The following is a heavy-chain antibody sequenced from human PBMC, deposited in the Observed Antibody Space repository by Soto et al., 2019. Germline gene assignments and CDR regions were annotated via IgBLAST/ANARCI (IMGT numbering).Heavy chain of an antibody. CDR1: GFTFSSYS. J-gene: IGHJ4*02. V-gene: IGHV3-21*01. Sequence: GGSLRLSCAASGFTFSSYSMNWVRQAPGRGLEWVSSISSSSSYIYYADSVKGRFTISRDNAKNSLYLQMNSLGAEDTAVYYCARGLRLGELSFTNYDYWGQGTLVTVSS. CDR3: ARGLRLGELSFTNYDY. CDR2: ISSSSSYI. D-gene: IGHD3-16*02.